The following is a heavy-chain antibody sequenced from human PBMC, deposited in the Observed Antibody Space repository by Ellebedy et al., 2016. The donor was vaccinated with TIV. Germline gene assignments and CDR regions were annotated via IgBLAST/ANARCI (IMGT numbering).Heavy chain of an antibody. V-gene: IGHV4-34*01. Sequence: MPSETLSLTCAVYGGSFSGYYWSSIRQPPGKGLELIGDINHSGSTNYNPSLKSLVTISVHTSKNQFSLKLSSVTAADTAVYYCARSRWRGRGWRYYYCGMDVWGQGTTVTVSS. CDR1: GGSFSGYY. D-gene: IGHD6-19*01. J-gene: IGHJ6*02. CDR2: INHSGST. CDR3: ARSRWRGRGWRYYYCGMDV.